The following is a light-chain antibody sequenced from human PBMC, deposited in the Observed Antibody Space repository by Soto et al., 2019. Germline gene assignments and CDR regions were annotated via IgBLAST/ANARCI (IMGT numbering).Light chain of an antibody. Sequence: QSALTQPASVSGSPGQSITISCTGTSSDVGGYNYVSWYQQHPGKAPKLMIYEVSNRPSGVSNRFSGSKSGNTASLTSSGLQAEDEADYYCSSYTSSSTSSFGGGTKLTVL. V-gene: IGLV2-14*01. J-gene: IGLJ2*01. CDR3: SSYTSSSTSS. CDR2: EVS. CDR1: SSDVGGYNY.